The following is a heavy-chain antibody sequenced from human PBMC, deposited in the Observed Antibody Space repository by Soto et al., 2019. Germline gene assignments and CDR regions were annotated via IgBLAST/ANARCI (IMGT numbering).Heavy chain of an antibody. Sequence: ASVKVSCKASGYTFTGYYMHWVRQAPGQGLEWMGWINPNSGGTNYAQKFQGRVTMTRDTSISTAYMELSRLRSDDTAVYYCARVLWYDILTGYYKDYWGQGTLVTVSS. D-gene: IGHD3-9*01. J-gene: IGHJ4*02. V-gene: IGHV1-2*02. CDR3: ARVLWYDILTGYYKDY. CDR2: INPNSGGT. CDR1: GYTFTGYY.